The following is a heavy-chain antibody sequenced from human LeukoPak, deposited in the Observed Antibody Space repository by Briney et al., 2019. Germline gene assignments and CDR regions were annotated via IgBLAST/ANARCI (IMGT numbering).Heavy chain of an antibody. J-gene: IGHJ4*02. CDR3: ASSSGYDFLHFDY. CDR1: GYTFTSYY. Sequence: ASVKVSCKASGYTFTSYYMHWVRQAPGQGLEWTGIINPSGGSTSYAQKFQGRVTMTRDMSTSTVYMELSSLRSEDTAVYYCASSSGYDFLHFDYWGQGTLVTVSS. D-gene: IGHD5-12*01. CDR2: INPSGGST. V-gene: IGHV1-46*01.